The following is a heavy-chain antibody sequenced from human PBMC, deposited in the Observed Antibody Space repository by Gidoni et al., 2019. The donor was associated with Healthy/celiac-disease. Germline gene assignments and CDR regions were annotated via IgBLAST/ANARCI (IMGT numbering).Heavy chain of an antibody. CDR2: IIPIFGTA. CDR1: GGTFSSYA. J-gene: IGHJ3*02. V-gene: IGHV1-69*01. D-gene: IGHD2-2*01. CDR3: ARAEDIVVVPAAMVGAFDI. Sequence: QVQLVQSGAEVKKPGSSVKVSCKASGGTFSSYAISWVRQAPGQGLEWMGGIIPIFGTANYAQKFQGRVTITADESTSTAYMELSSLRSEDTAVYYCARAEDIVVVPAAMVGAFDIWGQGTMVTVSS.